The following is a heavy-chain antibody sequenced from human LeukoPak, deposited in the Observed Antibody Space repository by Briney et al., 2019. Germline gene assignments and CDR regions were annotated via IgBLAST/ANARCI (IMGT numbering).Heavy chain of an antibody. CDR3: ARGLLEWLSDAFDI. CDR1: GFTFSSYE. V-gene: IGHV3-48*03. D-gene: IGHD3-3*01. CDR2: IDSSGSTI. Sequence: GGSLRLSCAASGFTFSSYEMNWVRQAPGKGLEWVSYIDSSGSTIHYADSVKGRFTISRDNAKNSLYLQMNSLRAEDTAVYYCARGLLEWLSDAFDIWGQGTMVTVSS. J-gene: IGHJ3*02.